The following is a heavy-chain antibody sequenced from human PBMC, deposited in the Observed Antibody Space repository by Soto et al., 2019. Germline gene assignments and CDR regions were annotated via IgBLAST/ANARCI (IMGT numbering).Heavy chain of an antibody. V-gene: IGHV4-31*03. D-gene: IGHD2-2*01. CDR3: GCAGDYQVDY. CDR2: IYNSGTT. CDR1: GGSISSGGNY. Sequence: SETLSLTCSVSGGSISSGGNYWSWIRQHPGKGLEWIGYIYNSGTTYYNPSLKSRLSISVDTSKNQLSLRLTTVSAADTAVYYCGCAGDYQVDYWGQGTMVTVSS. J-gene: IGHJ4*02.